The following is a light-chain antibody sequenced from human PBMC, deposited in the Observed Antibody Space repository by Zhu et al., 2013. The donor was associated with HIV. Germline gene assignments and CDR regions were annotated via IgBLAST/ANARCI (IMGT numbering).Light chain of an antibody. Sequence: EIVLTQSPGTLSLSPGESATLSCRASESIVSYLAWYQQKPGQSPRLLIYDASNRAPGVPPRFSGSGSGTDFTLTITNLEPEDFTVYYCQQRSKWPPFTFGQGTKLEIK. CDR2: DAS. CDR1: ESIVSY. CDR3: QQRSKWPPFT. V-gene: IGKV3-11*01. J-gene: IGKJ2*01.